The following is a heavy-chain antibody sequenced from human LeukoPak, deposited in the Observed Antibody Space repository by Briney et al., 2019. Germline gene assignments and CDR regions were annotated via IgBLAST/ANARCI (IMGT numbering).Heavy chain of an antibody. CDR2: ISTSGST. CDR3: ARSHPDYYDSSGYLFDY. J-gene: IGHJ4*02. CDR1: GGSIRSYY. D-gene: IGHD3-22*01. Sequence: SETLSLTCTVSGGSIRSYYWSWIRQPAGKRLEWIGRISTSGSTNYNPSLKSRVTMSVDTSKNQFSLKLSSVTAADTAVYYCARSHPDYYDSSGYLFDYWGQGTLVTVSS. V-gene: IGHV4-4*07.